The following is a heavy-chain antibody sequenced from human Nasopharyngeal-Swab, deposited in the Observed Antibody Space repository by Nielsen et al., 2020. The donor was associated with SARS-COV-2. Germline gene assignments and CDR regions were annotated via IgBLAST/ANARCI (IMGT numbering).Heavy chain of an antibody. CDR3: ARQTGIAAAEDY. D-gene: IGHD6-13*01. CDR1: GYSFTSYW. Sequence: GESLKISCKGSGYSFTSYWISWVRQMPGKGLEWMGRIDPSDSYTNYSPSFQGHVTISADKSISTAYLQRSSLKASDTAMYYCARQTGIAAAEDYWGQGTLVTVSS. CDR2: IDPSDSYT. J-gene: IGHJ4*02. V-gene: IGHV5-10-1*01.